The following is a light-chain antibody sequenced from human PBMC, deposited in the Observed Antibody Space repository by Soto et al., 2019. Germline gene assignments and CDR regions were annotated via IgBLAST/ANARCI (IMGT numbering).Light chain of an antibody. CDR3: QQSYSTPLT. Sequence: DIQMTQSPSSLSASVGDRVTITCRASQSISNSLNWYQQKPGKAPNLLIYAASSLQSAVPSRFSGSGSGTDFTLTISTLQPEDFATYYCQQSYSTPLTFGGGTKVEIK. V-gene: IGKV1-39*01. CDR2: AAS. CDR1: QSISNS. J-gene: IGKJ4*01.